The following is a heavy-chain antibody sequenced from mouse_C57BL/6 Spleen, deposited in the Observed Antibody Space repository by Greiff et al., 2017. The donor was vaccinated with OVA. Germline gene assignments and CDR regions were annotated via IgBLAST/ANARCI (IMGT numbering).Heavy chain of an antibody. CDR3: HNWDPAWFAY. D-gene: IGHD4-1*01. Sequence: VKLVESGPELVKPGASVKISCKASGYAFSSSWMNWVKQRPGKGLEWIGRIYPGDGDTNYNGKFKGKATLTADKSSSTAYMQLSSLTSEDSAVYFCHNWDPAWFAYWGQGTLVTVSA. CDR1: GYAFSSSW. CDR2: IYPGDGDT. V-gene: IGHV1-82*01. J-gene: IGHJ3*01.